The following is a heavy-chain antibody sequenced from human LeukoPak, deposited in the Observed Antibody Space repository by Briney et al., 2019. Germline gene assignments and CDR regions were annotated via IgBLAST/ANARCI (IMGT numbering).Heavy chain of an antibody. J-gene: IGHJ6*02. CDR2: IIPIFGTA. CDR3: ARTIYDFWSGYYGDYYYGMDV. CDR1: GGTFSSYA. D-gene: IGHD3-3*01. V-gene: IGHV1-69*13. Sequence: ASVKVSCKASGGTFSSYAISWVRQAPGQGLEWMGGIIPIFGTANYAQKFQGRVTITADESTSTAYMELRSLRSDDTAVYYCARTIYDFWSGYYGDYYYGMDVWGQGTTVTVSS.